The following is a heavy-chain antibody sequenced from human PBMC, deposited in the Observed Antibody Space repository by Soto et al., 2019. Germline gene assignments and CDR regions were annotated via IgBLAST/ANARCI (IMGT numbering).Heavy chain of an antibody. D-gene: IGHD1-26*01. CDR2: FDPEDGET. CDR1: RYTLTELS. V-gene: IGHV1-24*01. Sequence: ASVYVSVKISRYTLTELSMHWVRQAPLKGLELMGGFDPEDGETSYAQKFQGRVTMTDDTSTDKDYMELSSLRYEDTAVYYCARGEGWYGTDVWAQRTPDTVSS. CDR3: ARGEGWYGTDV. J-gene: IGHJ6*02.